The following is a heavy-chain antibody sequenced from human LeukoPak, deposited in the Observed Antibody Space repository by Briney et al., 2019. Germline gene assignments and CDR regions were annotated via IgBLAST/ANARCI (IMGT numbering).Heavy chain of an antibody. CDR2: IYYSGST. CDR3: ARLFLGVHSGWYGESAKNEAFDI. CDR1: GGSISSYY. D-gene: IGHD6-19*01. Sequence: PSETLSLTCTVSGGSISSYYWSWIRQPPGKGLEWIGYIYYSGSTNYNPSLKSRVTISLDTSKNQFSLKLNTLTAADADIYYCARLFLGVHSGWYGESAKNEAFDIWGQGTMVTVSS. V-gene: IGHV4-59*08. J-gene: IGHJ3*02.